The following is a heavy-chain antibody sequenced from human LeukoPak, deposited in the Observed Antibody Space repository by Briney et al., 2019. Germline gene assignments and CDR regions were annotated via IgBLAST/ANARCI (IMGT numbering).Heavy chain of an antibody. D-gene: IGHD3-22*01. CDR3: ARSPYSSGYYVVLAFDI. Sequence: SETLSLTCTVSGYSISSGYYWGWIRQPPGKGLEWIGSIYHSGSTYYNPSLKSRVTISVDTPKNQFSLKLSSVTAADTAVYYCARSPYSSGYYVVLAFDIWGQGTMVTVSS. J-gene: IGHJ3*02. V-gene: IGHV4-38-2*02. CDR2: IYHSGST. CDR1: GYSISSGYY.